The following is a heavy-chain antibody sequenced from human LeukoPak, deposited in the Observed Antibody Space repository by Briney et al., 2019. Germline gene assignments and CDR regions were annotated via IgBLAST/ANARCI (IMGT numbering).Heavy chain of an antibody. CDR3: ARQADYNLLTGYYKGHLDY. Sequence: GESLKISCKGSGYSFTSYWIAWVRQMPGKGLEWMEIIYPGDSDTRYSPSFQGQVTFSADKSISTAYLQWSSLQAPDTAMYYCARQADYNLLTGYYKGHLDYWGQGTLVTVSS. CDR1: GYSFTSYW. V-gene: IGHV5-51*01. D-gene: IGHD3-9*01. CDR2: IYPGDSDT. J-gene: IGHJ4*02.